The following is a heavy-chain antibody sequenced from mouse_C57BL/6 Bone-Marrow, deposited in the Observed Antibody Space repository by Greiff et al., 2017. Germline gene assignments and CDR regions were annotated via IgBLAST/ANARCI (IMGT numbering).Heavy chain of an antibody. CDR2: IDPNSGGT. Sequence: QVHVKQPGAELVKPGASVKLSCKASGYTFTSYWMLWVKQRPGRGLEWIGRIDPNSGGTKYNEKFKSKATLTVDKPSSTAYMQLSSLTSEDSAVYYCARGHYYGSLYYAMDYWGQGTSVTVSS. D-gene: IGHD1-1*01. J-gene: IGHJ4*01. CDR3: ARGHYYGSLYYAMDY. V-gene: IGHV1-72*01. CDR1: GYTFTSYW.